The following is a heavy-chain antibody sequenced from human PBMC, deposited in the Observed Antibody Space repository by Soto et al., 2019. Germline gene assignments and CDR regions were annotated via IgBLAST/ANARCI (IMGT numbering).Heavy chain of an antibody. CDR2: TYYRSKWYY. CDR3: ARALSGSYYIFDY. Sequence: PSQTLSLTCAMSGDSVSSNSATWNWIRQSPSRGLEWLGRTYYRSKWYYDYAVSVKSRVSIDPDTAKSQLSLQLKSVTPEDTAVYYCARALSGSYYIFDYWGQGTSVTVSS. J-gene: IGHJ4*02. V-gene: IGHV6-1*01. CDR1: GDSVSSNSAT. D-gene: IGHD3-10*01.